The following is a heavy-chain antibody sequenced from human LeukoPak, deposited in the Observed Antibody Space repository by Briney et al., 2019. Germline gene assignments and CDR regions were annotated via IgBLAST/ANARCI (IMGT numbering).Heavy chain of an antibody. CDR2: ISYDGSNK. J-gene: IGHJ6*02. Sequence: GRSLRLSCAASGFTFSSYAMHWVRQAPGKGLEGVAVISYDGSNKYYADSVKGRFTISRDNSKNTLYLQMNSLRAEDTAVYYCARDSNEVVVVAATTYYYYGMDVWGQGTTVTVSS. V-gene: IGHV3-30-3*01. CDR1: GFTFSSYA. D-gene: IGHD2-15*01. CDR3: ARDSNEVVVVAATTYYYYGMDV.